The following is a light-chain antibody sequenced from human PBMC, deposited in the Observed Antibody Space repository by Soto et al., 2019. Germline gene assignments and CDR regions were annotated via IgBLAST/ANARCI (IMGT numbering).Light chain of an antibody. CDR3: QQYKDYTYT. CDR2: DAS. V-gene: IGKV1-5*01. J-gene: IGKJ1*01. Sequence: DIQMTQSPSSVSASVVDRVTITCRASQRVDRWLAWYQQKPGKAPKLLISDASTLESGVPSRFSGSGSVTEFTLAIASLQPDDVATYYCQQYKDYTYTFGQGTKVDIK. CDR1: QRVDRW.